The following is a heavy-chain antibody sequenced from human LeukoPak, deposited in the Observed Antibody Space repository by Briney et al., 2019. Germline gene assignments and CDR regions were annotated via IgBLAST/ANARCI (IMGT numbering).Heavy chain of an antibody. CDR3: ASSSRGAFDI. CDR2: INHSGST. D-gene: IGHD3-10*01. Sequence: ETLETLSLTCAVYGGSFSGYYWSWIRQPPGKGLEWIGEINHSGSTNYNPSLKSRVTISVDTSKNQFSLKLSSVTAADTAVYYCASSSRGAFDIWGQGTMVTVSS. CDR1: GGSFSGYY. V-gene: IGHV4-34*01. J-gene: IGHJ3*02.